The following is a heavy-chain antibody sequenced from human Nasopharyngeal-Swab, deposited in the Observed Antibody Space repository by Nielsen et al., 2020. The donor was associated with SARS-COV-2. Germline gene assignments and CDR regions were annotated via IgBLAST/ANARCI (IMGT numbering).Heavy chain of an antibody. V-gene: IGHV4-59*01. Sequence: SETLSLTCAVYGASFSGYYWSWIRQPPGKGLEWIGYIYYSGSTNYNPSLKSRVTISVDTSKNQFSLKLSSVTAADTAVYYCASTYSSGWPMPYYYYYGMDVWGQGTTVTVSS. J-gene: IGHJ6*02. CDR2: IYYSGST. D-gene: IGHD6-19*01. CDR3: ASTYSSGWPMPYYYYYGMDV. CDR1: GASFSGYY.